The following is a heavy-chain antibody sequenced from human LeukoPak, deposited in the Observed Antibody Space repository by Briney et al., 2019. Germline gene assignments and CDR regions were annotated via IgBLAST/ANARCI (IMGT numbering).Heavy chain of an antibody. CDR3: ASRHYDFWSGFDY. J-gene: IGHJ4*02. CDR1: GGTFSSYA. Sequence: SVKVSCRASGGTFSSYAISWVRQAPGQGLEWMGGIIPIFGTANYAQKFQGRVTITADESTSTAYMELSSLRSEDTAVYYCASRHYDFWSGFDYWGQGTLVTVSS. D-gene: IGHD3-3*01. CDR2: IIPIFGTA. V-gene: IGHV1-69*01.